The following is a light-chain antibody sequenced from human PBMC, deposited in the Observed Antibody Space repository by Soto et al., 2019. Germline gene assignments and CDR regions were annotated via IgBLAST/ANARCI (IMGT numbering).Light chain of an antibody. CDR1: QSVSSNY. CDR2: GAS. V-gene: IGKV3-20*01. CDR3: QQYGSSPRT. Sequence: EIVLTQSPGTLSLSPGERATLSCRASQSVSSNYLAWYQQKPGQAPRLLIYGASSRATGIPDKFSGSGSGTDFTITISRLEPEDFAVYYCQQYGSSPRTFGQGTKVEIE. J-gene: IGKJ1*01.